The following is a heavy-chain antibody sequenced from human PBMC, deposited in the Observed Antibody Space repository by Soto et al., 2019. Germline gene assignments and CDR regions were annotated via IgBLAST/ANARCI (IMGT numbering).Heavy chain of an antibody. CDR2: ISPNGAKT. CDR1: GNTFSSYF. J-gene: IGHJ4*02. Sequence: ASVKVSCKASGNTFSSYFMHWVRQAPGQGLEWMGIISPNGAKTTYAQKFQGRITMTRDTSTSTVYLELSKLTSEDTAFYYCACNCGAGSYFPFDYWGQGTLVTVSS. V-gene: IGHV1-46*01. CDR3: ACNCGAGSYFPFDY. D-gene: IGHD3-10*01.